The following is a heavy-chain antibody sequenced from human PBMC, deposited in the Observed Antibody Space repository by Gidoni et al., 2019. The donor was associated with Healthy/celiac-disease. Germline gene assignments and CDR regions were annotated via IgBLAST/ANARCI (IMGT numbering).Heavy chain of an antibody. Sequence: VQLVESGGGVVQPGRSLRLSCAASGFTFRSYAMHWVRQAPGKGLEWVAVISYDGSNKYYADSVKGRFTISRDNSKNTLYLQMNSLRAEDTAVYYCARGLEIYYDSSVFDYWGQGTLVTVSS. CDR1: GFTFRSYA. J-gene: IGHJ4*02. CDR3: ARGLEIYYDSSVFDY. CDR2: ISYDGSNK. V-gene: IGHV3-30*01. D-gene: IGHD3-22*01.